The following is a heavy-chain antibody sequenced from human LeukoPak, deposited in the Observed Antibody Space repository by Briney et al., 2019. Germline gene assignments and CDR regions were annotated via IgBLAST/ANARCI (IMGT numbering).Heavy chain of an antibody. CDR2: IYYSRNT. V-gene: IGHV4-59*08. Sequence: SETLSLTCTVSGGPIISYYWSWIRQPPGKGLEWIGYIYYSRNTNYNPSLKSRVTMSVDASKNQFSLKLSSVTAADTAVYYCASLYRPTISVAGADFWGRGALVTVSS. D-gene: IGHD6-19*01. CDR3: ASLYRPTISVAGADF. CDR1: GGPIISYY. J-gene: IGHJ4*02.